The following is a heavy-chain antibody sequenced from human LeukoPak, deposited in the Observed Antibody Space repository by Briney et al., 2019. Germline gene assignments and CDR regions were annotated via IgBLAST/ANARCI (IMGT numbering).Heavy chain of an antibody. CDR2: IHYTGSA. CDR3: ARVLGGTTSWFDP. D-gene: IGHD1-1*01. Sequence: PSETLSLTCAVSSYSISSGYSWGWIRQPPGKGLEWIGNIHYTGSAYYNPPLKSRVTISLDTSKNHFSLELTSVTATDTAVYYCARVLGGTTSWFDPWGQGTLVTVSS. CDR1: SYSISSGYS. J-gene: IGHJ5*02. V-gene: IGHV4-38-2*01.